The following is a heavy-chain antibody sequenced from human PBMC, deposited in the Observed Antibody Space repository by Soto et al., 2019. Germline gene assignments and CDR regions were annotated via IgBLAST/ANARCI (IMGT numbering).Heavy chain of an antibody. CDR3: ARCPQPRCTGDPYAVDV. CDR1: GGTFSSSG. D-gene: IGHD2-8*02. CDR2: IVPSLDTT. V-gene: IGHV1-69*09. Sequence: QVQLVQSGTEVKKPGSSVKVSCKASGGTFSSSGFSWVRQAPGQGLAWMGMIVPSLDTTKYAQKFPARVTITADQFTSTAYMELSSLRSEDTAVYYCARCPQPRCTGDPYAVDVWGQGTSVIVYS. J-gene: IGHJ6*02.